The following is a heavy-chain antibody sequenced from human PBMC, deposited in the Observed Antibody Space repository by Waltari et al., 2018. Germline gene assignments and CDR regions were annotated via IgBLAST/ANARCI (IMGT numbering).Heavy chain of an antibody. V-gene: IGHV4-39*07. J-gene: IGHJ4*02. Sequence: QLQLQESGPGLVKPSETLSLTCTVAGGSFSSNNYCWDWIRQPPGEVLGWIGTICHGGSTNNSPSLNSLLTMAVDTSKNQSSLKLFSVTAADTAVYYCARATRTGTDRGYFDYWGQGTLVTVSS. D-gene: IGHD1-7*01. CDR2: ICHGGST. CDR1: GGSFSSNNYC. CDR3: ARATRTGTDRGYFDY.